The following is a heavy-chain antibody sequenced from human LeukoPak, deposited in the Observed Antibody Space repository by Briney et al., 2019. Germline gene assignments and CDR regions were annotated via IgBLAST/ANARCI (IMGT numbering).Heavy chain of an antibody. CDR1: GFTFSSYW. CDR2: ISSSGSTI. J-gene: IGHJ6*04. CDR3: AELGITMIGGV. D-gene: IGHD3-10*02. Sequence: PGWSLRLSCAASGFTFSSYWMSWVRQAPGKGLEWVSYISSSGSTIYYADSVKGRFTISRDNAQNSLYLQMNSLRAEDTAVYYCAELGITMIGGVWGKGTTVTISS. V-gene: IGHV3-48*04.